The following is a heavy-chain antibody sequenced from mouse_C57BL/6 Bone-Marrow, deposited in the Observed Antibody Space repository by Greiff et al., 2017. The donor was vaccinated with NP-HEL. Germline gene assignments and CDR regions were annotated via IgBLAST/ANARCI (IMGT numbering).Heavy chain of an antibody. D-gene: IGHD1-1*02. CDR2: ISNLAYSI. CDR3: ARHPLYGYYAMDY. J-gene: IGHJ4*01. Sequence: DVQLQESGGGLVQPGGSLKLSCAASGFTFSDYGMAWVRQAPRKGPEWVAFISNLAYSIYYADTVTGRFTISRENAKNTLYLEMSSLRSEDTAMYYYARHPLYGYYAMDYWGQGTSVTVSS. CDR1: GFTFSDYG. V-gene: IGHV5-15*01.